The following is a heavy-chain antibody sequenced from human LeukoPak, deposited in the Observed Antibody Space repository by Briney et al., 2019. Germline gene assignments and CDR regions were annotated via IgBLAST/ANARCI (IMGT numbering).Heavy chain of an antibody. CDR3: ARVREIVDSSGWYDY. CDR1: GGTFSSYA. CDR2: IIPIFGTA. V-gene: IGHV1-69*05. Sequence: VASVKVSCKASGGTFSSYAISWVRQAPGQGLEWMGRIIPIFGTANYAQKFQGRVTITTDESTSTAYMERSSLRSEDTAVYYCARVREIVDSSGWYDYWGQGTLVTVSS. D-gene: IGHD6-19*01. J-gene: IGHJ4*02.